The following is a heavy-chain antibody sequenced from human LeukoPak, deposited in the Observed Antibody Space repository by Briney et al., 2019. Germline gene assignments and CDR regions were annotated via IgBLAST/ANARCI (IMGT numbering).Heavy chain of an antibody. CDR1: GITLSNYG. V-gene: IGHV3-53*01. Sequence: GGSLRLSCAVSGITLSNYGMSWVRQAPGKGLEWVSVIYSGGSTYYADSVKGRFTISRDNSKNTLYLQMNSLRAEDTAVYYCARDRTTSGYLDYWGQGTLVTVSS. D-gene: IGHD3-22*01. J-gene: IGHJ4*02. CDR3: ARDRTTSGYLDY. CDR2: IYSGGST.